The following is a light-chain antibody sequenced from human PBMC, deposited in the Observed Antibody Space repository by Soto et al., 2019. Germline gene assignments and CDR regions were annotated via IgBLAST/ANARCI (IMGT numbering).Light chain of an antibody. CDR2: GAS. CDR1: QSVNSN. V-gene: IGKV3-15*01. CDR3: QQYINWSPLT. Sequence: EIVMTQSPATLSVSPGERATLSCRASQSVNSNLAWYQQKPGQAPRLLIYGASTRATGIPARFSGSGSGTEFTLTISSLQSEDFAVYYCQQYINWSPLTFGAGTKVEIK. J-gene: IGKJ4*01.